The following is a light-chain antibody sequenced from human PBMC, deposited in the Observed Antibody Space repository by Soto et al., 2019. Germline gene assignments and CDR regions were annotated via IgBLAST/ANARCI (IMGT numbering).Light chain of an antibody. CDR1: QSVSSSY. CDR2: GAS. J-gene: IGKJ4*01. Sequence: DIVLTQSAGALSLSPGERATLSCRACQSVSSSYLAWYQQKPGQAPRLLIYGASSRATGIPDRFSGSGSGTDFTLTISRLEPEDFAVYYCQQYGSSPLTFGGGTKVDIK. CDR3: QQYGSSPLT. V-gene: IGKV3-20*01.